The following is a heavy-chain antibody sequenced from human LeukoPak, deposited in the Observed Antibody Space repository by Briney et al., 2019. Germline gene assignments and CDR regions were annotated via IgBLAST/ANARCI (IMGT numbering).Heavy chain of an antibody. Sequence: SVKVSCKASGGTFSSYAISWVRQAPGQGLEWMGRIIPIFGIANYAQKFQGRATITADKSTSTAYMELSSLRSEDTAVYYCARGPYYDSSGYYFDYWGQGTLVTVSS. V-gene: IGHV1-69*04. CDR3: ARGPYYDSSGYYFDY. CDR1: GGTFSSYA. J-gene: IGHJ4*02. D-gene: IGHD3-22*01. CDR2: IIPIFGIA.